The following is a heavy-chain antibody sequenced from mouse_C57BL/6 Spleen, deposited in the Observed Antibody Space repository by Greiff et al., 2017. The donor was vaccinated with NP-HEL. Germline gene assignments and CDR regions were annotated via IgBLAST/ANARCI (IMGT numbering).Heavy chain of an antibody. CDR1: GFTFSDYY. Sequence: EVMLVESGGGLVQPGGSLKLSCAASGFTFSDYYMYWVRQTPEKRLEWVAYISNGGGSTYYPDTVKGRFTISRDTAKNTLYLQMSRLKSEDTAMYYCARRQTAQALYAMDYWGQGTSVTVSS. J-gene: IGHJ4*01. CDR2: ISNGGGST. V-gene: IGHV5-12*01. CDR3: ARRQTAQALYAMDY. D-gene: IGHD3-2*02.